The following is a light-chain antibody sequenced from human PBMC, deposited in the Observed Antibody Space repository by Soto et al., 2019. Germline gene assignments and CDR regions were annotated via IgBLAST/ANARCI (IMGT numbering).Light chain of an antibody. Sequence: QSALTQPPSASGSPGQSVTISCTGTSSDVGGYNYVSWYQQHPGKAPKLMIYEVSKRPSGVPDRFSGSKSGNTASLTVSGLQAEDEADYYCSSYAGSNLWVFGVGTKVTVL. CDR3: SSYAGSNLWV. CDR1: SSDVGGYNY. CDR2: EVS. J-gene: IGLJ3*02. V-gene: IGLV2-8*01.